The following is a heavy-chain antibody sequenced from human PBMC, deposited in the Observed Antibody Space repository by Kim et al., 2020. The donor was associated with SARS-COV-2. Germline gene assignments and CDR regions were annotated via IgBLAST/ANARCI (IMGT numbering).Heavy chain of an antibody. CDR3: AKSATILTFDY. Sequence: GGSLRLSCAASGFTFSSYGMHWVRQAPGKGLEWVAVISYDGSNKYYADSVKGRFTISRDNSKNTLYLQMNSLRAEDTAVYYCAKSATILTFDYWGQGTLVTVSS. D-gene: IGHD5-12*01. CDR1: GFTFSSYG. V-gene: IGHV3-30*18. J-gene: IGHJ4*02. CDR2: ISYDGSNK.